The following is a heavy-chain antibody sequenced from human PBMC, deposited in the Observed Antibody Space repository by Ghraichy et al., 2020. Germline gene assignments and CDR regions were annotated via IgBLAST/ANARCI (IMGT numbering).Heavy chain of an antibody. CDR1: GFTFSRYA. D-gene: IGHD2-15*01. V-gene: IGHV3-23*01. J-gene: IGHJ4*02. Sequence: LSLTCAASGFTFSRYAMSWVRQAPGKGLEWVSTISGSDGNTYYADSVKGRFTISRDNSKNTLYLQMNSLRAEDTAVYYCAKDGGRTLYYFDYWGQGTLVTGSS. CDR2: ISGSDGNT. CDR3: AKDGGRTLYYFDY.